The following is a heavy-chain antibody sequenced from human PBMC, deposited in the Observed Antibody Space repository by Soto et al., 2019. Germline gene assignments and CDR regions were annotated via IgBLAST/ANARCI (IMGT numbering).Heavy chain of an antibody. V-gene: IGHV4-31*03. D-gene: IGHD6-13*01. Sequence: SETLSLTCTVSSGSISSGGYYLSWIRQHPGKGLEWIGYIYYSGSTYYNPSLKSRVTISVDTSKNQFSLKLSSVTAADTAVYYCARGYSSSWPYYFDFWGQGTLVTVSS. J-gene: IGHJ4*02. CDR2: IYYSGST. CDR3: ARGYSSSWPYYFDF. CDR1: SGSISSGGYY.